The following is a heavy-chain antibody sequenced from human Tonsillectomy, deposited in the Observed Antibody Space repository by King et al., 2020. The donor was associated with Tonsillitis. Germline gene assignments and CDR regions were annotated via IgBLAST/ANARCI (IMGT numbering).Heavy chain of an antibody. J-gene: IGHJ4*02. D-gene: IGHD3-10*02. CDR3: SKEKLCNYDY. V-gene: IGHV3-43*01. CDR1: GFKFDDYT. CDR2: ITRDAGST. Sequence: VQLVESGGVVVQPGGSLRLSCAASGFKFDDYTMHWVRQAPGKGLEWVSLITRDAGSTFYADSVKGRFTISRDNNKNSLFLQMNSLRTEDSAVYYCSKEKLCNYDYWGQGTLVTVSS.